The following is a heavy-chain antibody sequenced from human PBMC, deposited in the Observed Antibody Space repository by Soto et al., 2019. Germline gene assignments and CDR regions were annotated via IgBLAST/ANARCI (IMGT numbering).Heavy chain of an antibody. CDR3: ARRNWGHFDY. D-gene: IGHD7-27*01. Sequence: SETLSLTCAVYDGSFSGYYWGWIRQSPGKGLEWIGEINHSGSTIYNPSLKSRVTISVDTSKNQSSLKVSSVTAADTAVYYCARRNWGHFDYWGQGTLVTVSS. V-gene: IGHV4-34*01. CDR2: INHSGST. J-gene: IGHJ4*02. CDR1: DGSFSGYY.